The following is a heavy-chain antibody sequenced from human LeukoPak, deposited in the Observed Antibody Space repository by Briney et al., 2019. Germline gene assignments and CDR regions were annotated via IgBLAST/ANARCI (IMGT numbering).Heavy chain of an antibody. Sequence: GGSLRLSCAASGFTFSTHAMAWVRQAPGKGLEWVSAISGYGVSTFYADSVKGRFTISRDNSKNTLYLQMNSLRPEDTAVYYCAKDRLPHHDFDAFDLWGQGTMVTVSS. CDR1: GFTFSTHA. CDR2: ISGYGVST. D-gene: IGHD3-3*01. J-gene: IGHJ3*01. CDR3: AKDRLPHHDFDAFDL. V-gene: IGHV3-23*01.